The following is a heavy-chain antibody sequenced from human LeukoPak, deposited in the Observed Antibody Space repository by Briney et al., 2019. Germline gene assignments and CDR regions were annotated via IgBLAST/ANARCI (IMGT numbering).Heavy chain of an antibody. Sequence: TGGSLRLSCAASGFTFNTYTMNWVRQAPGKGLEWVSAISGRGDGTYYADSVKGRFTISRDNSKNTLYLQMNSLRAEDTAVYYCAKGSGYYPEYFQHWGQGTLVTVSS. D-gene: IGHD3-22*01. CDR2: ISGRGDGT. CDR3: AKGSGYYPEYFQH. V-gene: IGHV3-23*01. J-gene: IGHJ1*01. CDR1: GFTFNTYT.